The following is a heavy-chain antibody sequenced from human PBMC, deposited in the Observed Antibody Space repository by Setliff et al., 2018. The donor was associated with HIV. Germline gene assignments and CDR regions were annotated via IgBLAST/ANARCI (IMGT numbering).Heavy chain of an antibody. CDR3: VTDIESHPYYNLDY. CDR1: EFTFSSYW. J-gene: IGHJ4*02. V-gene: IGHV3-74*01. CDR2: INNDGSST. D-gene: IGHD3-10*01. Sequence: GGSLRLSCAASEFTFSSYWMHWVRQAPGKGLVWVSCINNDGSSTNYADSVKGRLTVSRDNAKNTLYLQMDSLRSEDTAVYYCVTDIESHPYYNLDYWGQGTLVTVSS.